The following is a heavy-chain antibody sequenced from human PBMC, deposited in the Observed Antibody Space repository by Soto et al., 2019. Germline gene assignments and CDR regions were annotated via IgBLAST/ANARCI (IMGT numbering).Heavy chain of an antibody. CDR2: IIPIFGTA. J-gene: IGHJ1*01. CDR1: GGTFSSYA. V-gene: IGHV1-69*12. Sequence: QVQLVQSGAEVKKPGSSVKVSCKASGGTFSSYAISWVRQAPGQGLEWMGGIIPIFGTANYAQKFQGRVTITADESTSTAYMELSSLRSEATAVYYCASSPNYYDSSGYNFQHWGQGTLVTVSS. CDR3: ASSPNYYDSSGYNFQH. D-gene: IGHD3-22*01.